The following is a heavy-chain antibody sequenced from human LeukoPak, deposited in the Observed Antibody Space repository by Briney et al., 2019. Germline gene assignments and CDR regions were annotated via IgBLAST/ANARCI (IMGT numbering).Heavy chain of an antibody. D-gene: IGHD7-27*01. CDR2: ISSSGSTI. J-gene: IGHJ4*02. CDR1: GFTFSSYE. CDR3: ARGVYWGYYFDY. Sequence: GGSLILSCAASGFTFSSYEMNWVRQAPGKGLEGVSYISSSGSTIYYADSVKGRFTISRDNAKNSLYLQMNSLRAEDTAVYYCARGVYWGYYFDYWGQGTLVTVSS. V-gene: IGHV3-48*03.